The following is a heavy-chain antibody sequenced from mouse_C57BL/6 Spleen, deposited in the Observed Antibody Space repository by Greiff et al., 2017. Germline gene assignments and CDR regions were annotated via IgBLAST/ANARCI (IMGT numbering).Heavy chain of an antibody. CDR2: IDPENGGT. J-gene: IGHJ3*01. CDR1: GFNITDDY. Sequence: VQLQQSGAELVRPGASVKLSCTASGFNITDDYMHWVKPRPERGLEWIGRIDPENGGTEYAAKFQGKATLTVDTPSSTAYLQLSSLTSEDTAVCYSTTHYDYDSAWFAYWGQGTLVTVSA. V-gene: IGHV14-4*01. CDR3: TTHYDYDSAWFAY. D-gene: IGHD2-4*01.